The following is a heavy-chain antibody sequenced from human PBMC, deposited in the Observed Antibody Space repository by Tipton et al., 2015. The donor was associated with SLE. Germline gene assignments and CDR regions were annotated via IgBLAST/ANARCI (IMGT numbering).Heavy chain of an antibody. D-gene: IGHD1-26*01. CDR1: GFTFSDYY. CDR2: ISSSGSTI. J-gene: IGHJ6*03. V-gene: IGHV3-11*01. CDR3: ARSGSYPFYYYYMDV. Sequence: SPRLSCAASGFTFSDYYMSWIRQAPGKGLEWVSYISSSGSTIYYADSVKGRFTISRDNAKNSLYLQMNSLRAEDTAVYYCARSGSYPFYYYYMDVWGKGTTVTVSS.